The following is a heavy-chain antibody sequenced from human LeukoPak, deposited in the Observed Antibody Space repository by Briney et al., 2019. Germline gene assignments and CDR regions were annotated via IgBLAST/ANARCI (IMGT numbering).Heavy chain of an antibody. D-gene: IGHD5-12*01. CDR1: GFTFDTYG. J-gene: IGHJ4*02. CDR3: AREGGYDLRY. CDR2: ISASGSTI. V-gene: IGHV3-48*04. Sequence: GGSLRLSCAASGFTFDTYGMNWVRQAPGKGLEWLSYISASGSTIFYADSVKGLFTISRDNTKNSLYLQMNSLRAEDTAVYYCAREGGYDLRYWGQGTLVTVSS.